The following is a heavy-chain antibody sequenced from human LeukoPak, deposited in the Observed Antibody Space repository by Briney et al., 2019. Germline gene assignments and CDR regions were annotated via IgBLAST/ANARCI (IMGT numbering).Heavy chain of an antibody. Sequence: SETLSLTCTVSGDSISSRSYYWGWIRQPPGQGLEWIGHISYTGSTYYNPSLKSRVTISVDTSKNQFSLKLSSVTAADTAVYYCARGGIYSGYTNGLDYWGQGTLVTVSS. V-gene: IGHV4-39*07. CDR2: ISYTGST. CDR3: ARGGIYSGYTNGLDY. CDR1: GDSISSRSYY. D-gene: IGHD5-12*01. J-gene: IGHJ4*02.